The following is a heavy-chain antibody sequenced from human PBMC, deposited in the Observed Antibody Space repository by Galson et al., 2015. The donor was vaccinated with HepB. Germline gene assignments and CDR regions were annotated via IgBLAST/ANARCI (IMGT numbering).Heavy chain of an antibody. J-gene: IGHJ4*02. CDR1: GFTVSSNY. CDR2: ISGSGGST. V-gene: IGHV3-23*01. CDR3: AKGSATMLFGY. Sequence: SLRLSCAASGFTVSSNYMSWVRQAPGKGLEWVSAISGSGGSTYYADSVKGRFTIFRDNSKNTLYLQMNSLRAEDTAVYYCAKGSATMLFGYWGQGTLVTVSS. D-gene: IGHD5-24*01.